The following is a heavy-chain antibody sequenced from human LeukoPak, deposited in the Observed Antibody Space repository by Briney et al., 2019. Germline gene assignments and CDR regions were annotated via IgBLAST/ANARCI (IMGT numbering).Heavy chain of an antibody. CDR3: ARKRHRYSSGMVPFDY. Sequence: SESLSLTCAVYGRSFSGYYWSWIRQPPGKGLEWLGEINHSGSTNYNPSLKSRVTISVDTSKNQFSLKLSSVTAADTAVYYCARKRHRYSSGMVPFDYWGQGTLVTVSS. CDR1: GRSFSGYY. J-gene: IGHJ4*02. V-gene: IGHV4-34*01. CDR2: INHSGST. D-gene: IGHD6-19*01.